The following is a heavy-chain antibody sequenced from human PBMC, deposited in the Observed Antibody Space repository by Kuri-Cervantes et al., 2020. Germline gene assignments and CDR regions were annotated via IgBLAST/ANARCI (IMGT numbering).Heavy chain of an antibody. CDR2: IKSKTDGGTT. V-gene: IGHV3-15*01. CDR1: GFTFSSAW. Sequence: GGSLRLSCAASGFTFSSAWMSWVRQAPGKGLEWVGRIKSKTDGGTTDYAAPVKGRFTISRDDSKNTLYLQMNSLKTEDTAVYYCAKDLGRYSSSWYYFDYWGQGTLVTVSS. D-gene: IGHD6-13*01. J-gene: IGHJ4*02. CDR3: AKDLGRYSSSWYYFDY.